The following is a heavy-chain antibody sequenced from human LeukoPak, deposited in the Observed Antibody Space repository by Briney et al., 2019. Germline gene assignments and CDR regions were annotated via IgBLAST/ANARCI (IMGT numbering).Heavy chain of an antibody. D-gene: IGHD1-1*01. CDR1: GGSISSSSYY. CDR3: ARQGPSGPTGIDY. V-gene: IGHV4-39*01. J-gene: IGHJ4*02. CDR2: IYYSGST. Sequence: PSETLSLTCTVSGGSISSSSYYWGWIRQPPGKGLEWIGSIYYSGSTYYNPSLKSRVTIFVDTSKNQFSLKLSSVTAADTAVYYCARQGPSGPTGIDYWGQGTLVTVSS.